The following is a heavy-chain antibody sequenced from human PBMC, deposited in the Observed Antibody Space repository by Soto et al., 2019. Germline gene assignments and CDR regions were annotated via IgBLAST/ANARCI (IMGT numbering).Heavy chain of an antibody. CDR1: DSPISNYY. V-gene: IGHV4-59*12. CDR2: IYYTGTT. CDR3: ARAPKLTYYDGSGSLHLLTGFDP. Sequence: SETLSLTCTVSDSPISNYYWGWFRQPPGLGLEWVGYIYYTGTTTYNPSLQSRVTISLDASKSQFSLNLRSVTAADTAVYYCARAPKLTYYDGSGSLHLLTGFDPWGQRTLDTVSS. J-gene: IGHJ5*02. D-gene: IGHD3-10*01.